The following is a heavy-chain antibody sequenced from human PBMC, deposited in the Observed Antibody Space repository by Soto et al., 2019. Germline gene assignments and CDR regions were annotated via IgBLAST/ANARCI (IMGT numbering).Heavy chain of an antibody. Sequence: QPGGSLRLSCAASGFIFSGYVMSWVRRAPGKGLEWVSSISGSGVTTYYADSVKGRFTISRDNSKRTLYLQMTNIEVEDTATYYCANRDIAAAGTEGDFYYYGMDVWGQGTTVTVSS. D-gene: IGHD6-13*01. V-gene: IGHV3-23*01. CDR1: GFIFSGYV. J-gene: IGHJ6*02. CDR3: ANRDIAAAGTEGDFYYYGMDV. CDR2: ISGSGVTT.